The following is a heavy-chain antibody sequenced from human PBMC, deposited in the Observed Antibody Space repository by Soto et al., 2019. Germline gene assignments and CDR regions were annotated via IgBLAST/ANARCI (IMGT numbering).Heavy chain of an antibody. CDR1: GYTFTSYG. V-gene: IGHV1-18*01. J-gene: IGHJ4*02. Sequence: ASVKVSCKASGYTFTSYGISWVRQAPGQGLEWMGWISAYNGNTNYAQNLQGRVTMTTDASTNTAYMELRSLRSDDTAVYYCERDPPRYFPSSTEGAGLWGQETLVTVSS. D-gene: IGHD2-21*01. CDR2: ISAYNGNT. CDR3: ERDPPRYFPSSTEGAGL.